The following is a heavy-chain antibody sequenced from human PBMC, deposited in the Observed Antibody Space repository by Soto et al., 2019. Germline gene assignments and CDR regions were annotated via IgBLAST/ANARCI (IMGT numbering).Heavy chain of an antibody. CDR3: ARVGGTLGYCGGGACYSNY. CDR2: MSYDGSRK. J-gene: IGHJ4*02. Sequence: QVQLVESGGGVVQPGRSLRLSCAASGFTFSSSAMHWVRQGPGKGLEWVAVMSYDGSRKYYADSVKGRFTISRDNSKNTLYLQMNSLRVEDTAVYYCARVGGTLGYCGGGACYSNYWGQGTLVTVSS. D-gene: IGHD2-15*01. V-gene: IGHV3-30-3*01. CDR1: GFTFSSSA.